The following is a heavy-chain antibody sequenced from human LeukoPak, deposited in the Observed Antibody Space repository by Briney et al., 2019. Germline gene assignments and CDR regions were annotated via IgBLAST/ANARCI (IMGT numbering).Heavy chain of an antibody. CDR2: IKQDGSEK. J-gene: IGHJ6*02. Sequence: PGGSLRLSCAASGFTFSSYWMSWVRQAPGKGLEWVANIKQDGSEKYYVDSVKGRFTISRDNSKNTLYLQMNSLRAEDTAVYYCAKRSGSTSLYYGMDVWGQGTTVTVSS. CDR1: GFTFSSYW. D-gene: IGHD2-2*01. V-gene: IGHV3-7*03. CDR3: AKRSGSTSLYYGMDV.